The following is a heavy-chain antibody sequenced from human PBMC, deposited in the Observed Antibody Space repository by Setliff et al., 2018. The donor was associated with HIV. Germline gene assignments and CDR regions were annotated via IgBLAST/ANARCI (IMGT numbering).Heavy chain of an antibody. J-gene: IGHJ4*02. V-gene: IGHV1-69*13. CDR2: IVPILNTG. Sequence: GASVKVSCKASGSTFRSHEISWVRQAPGQGLEWMGGIVPILNTGNYAPKFQGRVTITADESTTTAYLELSSLRSEDKAVYYCARIPNHSSGFDYWGQGTPVTVSS. D-gene: IGHD3-22*01. CDR3: ARIPNHSSGFDY. CDR1: GSTFRSHE.